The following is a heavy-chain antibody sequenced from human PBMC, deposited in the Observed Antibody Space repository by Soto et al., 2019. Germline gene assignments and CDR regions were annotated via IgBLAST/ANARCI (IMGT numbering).Heavy chain of an antibody. J-gene: IGHJ3*02. V-gene: IGHV1-69*13. Sequence: GASVKVSCKASGGTFSSYAISWVRQAPGPGLEWMGGIIPIFDTANYAQKLQGRFTITADESTSTAYMELSSLRSEDTAVYYCARDHPGIAAADAEGDAFDIWGQGTMVTVSS. CDR2: IIPIFDTA. D-gene: IGHD6-13*01. CDR3: ARDHPGIAAADAEGDAFDI. CDR1: GGTFSSYA.